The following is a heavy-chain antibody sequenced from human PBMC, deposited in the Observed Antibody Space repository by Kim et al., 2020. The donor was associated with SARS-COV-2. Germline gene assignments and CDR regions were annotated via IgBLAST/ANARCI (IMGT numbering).Heavy chain of an antibody. CDR1: GYTFTTYA. CDR3: AKGRAFNAEYFQH. J-gene: IGHJ1*01. V-gene: IGHV1-3*01. Sequence: ASVKVSCKASGYTFTTYAMHWVRQAPGQRLEWMGWINAVNGNTKYSQRFQGRVTITRDTSATTAYMELSSLRSEDTAMYYCAKGRAFNAEYFQHWGQGTLVTVSS. CDR2: INAVNGNT. D-gene: IGHD3-3*02.